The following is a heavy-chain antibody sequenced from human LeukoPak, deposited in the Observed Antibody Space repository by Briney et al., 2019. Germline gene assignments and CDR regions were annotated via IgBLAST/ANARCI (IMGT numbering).Heavy chain of an antibody. V-gene: IGHV5-51*01. CDR2: IYPGDSDT. Sequence: GESLKISCKGSGYSFTSYWIGCVRQVPGKGLEWMGIIYPGDSDTRYSPSFQGQVTISADKSISTAYLQWSSLKASDTAMYYCARSPTEYSSSWYVNFDYWGQGTLVTVSS. CDR3: ARSPTEYSSSWYVNFDY. D-gene: IGHD6-13*01. CDR1: GYSFTSYW. J-gene: IGHJ4*02.